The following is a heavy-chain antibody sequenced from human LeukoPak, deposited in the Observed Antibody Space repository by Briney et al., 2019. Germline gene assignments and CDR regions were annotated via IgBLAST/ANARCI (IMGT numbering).Heavy chain of an antibody. D-gene: IGHD3-10*01. Sequence: PGGSLRLSCAASGFTFSSYSMNWVRQAPGKGLEWVSSISSSSSYIYYADSVKGRFTISRDNAKNSLYLQMNSLRAEDTAVYYCARVSPARWFGESLDVWGKGTTVTISS. CDR3: ARVSPARWFGESLDV. V-gene: IGHV3-21*01. J-gene: IGHJ6*04. CDR1: GFTFSSYS. CDR2: ISSSSSYI.